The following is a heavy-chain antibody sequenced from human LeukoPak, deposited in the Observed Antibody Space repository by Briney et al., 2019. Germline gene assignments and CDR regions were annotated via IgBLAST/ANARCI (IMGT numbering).Heavy chain of an antibody. D-gene: IGHD5-18*01. CDR2: ISSSGSTI. CDR1: GFTFSDYY. J-gene: IGHJ3*02. V-gene: IGHV3-11*04. Sequence: GGSLRLSCAAFGFTFSDYYMSWIRQAPGKGLEWVSYISSSGSTIYYADSVKGRFTISRDNAKNSLYLQMNSLRAEDTAVYYCAREPGYSYGFDVFDIWGQGTMVTVSS. CDR3: AREPGYSYGFDVFDI.